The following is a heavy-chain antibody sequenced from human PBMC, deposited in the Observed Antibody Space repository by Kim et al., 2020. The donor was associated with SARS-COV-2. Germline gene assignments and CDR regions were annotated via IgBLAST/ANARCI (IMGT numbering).Heavy chain of an antibody. V-gene: IGHV3-15*01. CDR3: AIETSRTGNYWDH. D-gene: IGHD2-8*02. CDR1: GFSFSRAW. CDR2: IKSRVDGETT. J-gene: IGHJ4*02. Sequence: GGSLRLSCEVSGFSFSRAWMSWVRRAPGKGLEWVARIKSRVDGETTDYAAPVKGRFAISRDDSKDTLFLQMNRLKTDDTAVYYCAIETSRTGNYWDHWGQGTLVTVSS.